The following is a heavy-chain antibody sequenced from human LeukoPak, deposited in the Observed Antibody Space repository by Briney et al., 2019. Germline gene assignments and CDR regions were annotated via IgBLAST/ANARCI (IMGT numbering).Heavy chain of an antibody. CDR3: GKTTVGYSSGRYPGWPVDY. V-gene: IGHV3-23*01. CDR2: IFGSGGSP. J-gene: IGHJ4*02. D-gene: IGHD2-15*01. Sequence: GGSLRLSCAASGFTFNSYAMYWVRQAPGKGLEWISGIFGSGGSPHYADSVKGQFTISRDNSQEIVYLQLDSLRVEDTALYYCGKTTVGYSSGRYPGWPVDYWGQGALVTVSS. CDR1: GFTFNSYA.